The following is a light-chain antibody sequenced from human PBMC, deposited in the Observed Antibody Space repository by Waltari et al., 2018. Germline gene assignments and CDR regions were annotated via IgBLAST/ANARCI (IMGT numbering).Light chain of an antibody. J-gene: IGKJ3*01. CDR2: WAS. V-gene: IGKV4-1*01. CDR1: QTVLDTSNNKSY. CDR3: QQYYTVPVS. Sequence: DIVMTQSPDSLAVSLGERATINRTSSQTVLDTSNNKSYLAWYQQKSGQPPKVLVYWASTRESGVPDRFSGSGSGTDFTLTIDNLQADDVAIYYCQQYYTVPVSFGPGTTVDLK.